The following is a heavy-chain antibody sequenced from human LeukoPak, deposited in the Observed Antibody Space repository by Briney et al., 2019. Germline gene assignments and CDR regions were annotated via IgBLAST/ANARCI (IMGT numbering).Heavy chain of an antibody. CDR3: ARDPYYDSSGYAY. CDR1: GFTVSSNY. CDR2: IYSGGST. V-gene: IGHV3-53*01. J-gene: IGHJ1*01. D-gene: IGHD3-22*01. Sequence: GGSLRLSCAASGFTVSSNYRSWVSQAPGKGLEWVSVIYSGGSTYYADSVKGRFTISRDNSKNTLYLQMNSLRAEDTAVYYCARDPYYDSSGYAYWGQGTLVTVSS.